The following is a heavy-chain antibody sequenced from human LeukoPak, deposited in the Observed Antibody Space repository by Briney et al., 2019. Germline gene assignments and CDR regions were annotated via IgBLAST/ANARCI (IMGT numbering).Heavy chain of an antibody. CDR3: AKGNYNYDFWSGHDY. CDR2: ISGSGGST. CDR1: GFTFSSCA. D-gene: IGHD3-3*01. V-gene: IGHV3-23*01. Sequence: GGTLRLSCAVSGFTFSSCAMSWVRQAPGEGVEWVSIISGSGGSTSHADPAKVRLTISRDNSKNTLHLQMNSLRPEDTAVYYCAKGNYNYDFWSGHDYWGQGTLITVSS. J-gene: IGHJ4*02.